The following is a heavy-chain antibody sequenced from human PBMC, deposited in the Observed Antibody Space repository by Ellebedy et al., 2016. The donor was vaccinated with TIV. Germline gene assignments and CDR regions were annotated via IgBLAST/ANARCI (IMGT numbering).Heavy chain of an antibody. CDR2: IKEDESKK. CDR1: GFTFSNYW. V-gene: IGHV3-7*01. Sequence: PGGSLRLSCAASGFTFSNYWMTWVRQAPGKGLEWVATIKEDESKKYYLDSVKGRFTVSRDNAKNSLYLQMNSLRAEDTAVYYCARDLVATDPSLSYGMDVWGQGTTVTVS. D-gene: IGHD2-21*02. CDR3: ARDLVATDPSLSYGMDV. J-gene: IGHJ6*02.